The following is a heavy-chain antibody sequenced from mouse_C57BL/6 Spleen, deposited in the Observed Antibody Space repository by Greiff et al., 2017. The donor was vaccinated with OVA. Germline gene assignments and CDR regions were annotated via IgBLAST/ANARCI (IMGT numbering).Heavy chain of an antibody. D-gene: IGHD2-10*02. J-gene: IGHJ2*01. V-gene: IGHV5-9-1*02. CDR3: TRESISYFDY. Sequence: EVQLVESGEGLVKPGGSLKLSCAASGFTFSSYAMSWVRQTPEKRLEWVAYISSGGDYIYYADTVKGRFTLSRDNAWNTLYLQLISLKSENSAMYYGTRESISYFDYWGQGTTLTVSS. CDR2: ISSGGDYI. CDR1: GFTFSSYA.